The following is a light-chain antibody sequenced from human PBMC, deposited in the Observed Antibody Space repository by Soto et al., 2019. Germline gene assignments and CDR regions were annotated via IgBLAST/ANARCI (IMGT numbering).Light chain of an antibody. J-gene: IGKJ1*01. CDR1: QSVSSN. Sequence: EIVMTQSPATLSVSPGERATLSCRASQSVSSNLAWYQQKPGQAPRLLIYGASTRATGIPARISGSGSGTEFTLTITSLQSEDSAVYYCQQSNKWRKFGQGTKVDI. CDR3: QQSNKWRK. V-gene: IGKV3-15*01. CDR2: GAS.